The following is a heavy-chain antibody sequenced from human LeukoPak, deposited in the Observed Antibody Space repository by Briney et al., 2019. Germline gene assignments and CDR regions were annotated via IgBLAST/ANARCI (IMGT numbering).Heavy chain of an antibody. V-gene: IGHV3-7*01. CDR1: GFTFSSYE. CDR3: ARDPGSSAFDY. J-gene: IGHJ4*02. D-gene: IGHD5/OR15-5a*01. CDR2: INQDESVK. Sequence: GGSLRLSCAASGFTFSSYEMNWVRQAPGKGLEFVANINQDESVKNYVDSVKGRFTISRDNAENSLHLQMNSLRAEDTAVYYCARDPGSSAFDYWGQGTLVTVSS.